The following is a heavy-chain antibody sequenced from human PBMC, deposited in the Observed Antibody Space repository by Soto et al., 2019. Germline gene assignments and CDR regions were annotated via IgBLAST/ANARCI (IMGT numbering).Heavy chain of an antibody. V-gene: IGHV3-74*01. CDR2: INDYGGSI. D-gene: IGHD1-1*01. J-gene: IGHJ4*02. Sequence: WRSLRLSCAASGLTFRNYWMHWVRQAPGNGLVWVSRINDYGGSINYADSVEGRFSISSDGAQSELYLHMNDLRADDTPVYYCTRGGLEPFVCWGQGVLVTVSS. CDR1: GLTFRNYW. CDR3: TRGGLEPFVC.